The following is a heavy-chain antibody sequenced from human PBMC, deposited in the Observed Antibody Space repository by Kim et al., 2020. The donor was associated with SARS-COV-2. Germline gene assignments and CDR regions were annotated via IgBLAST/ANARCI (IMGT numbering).Heavy chain of an antibody. V-gene: IGHV1-3*04. D-gene: IGHD3-16*01. CDR1: GYTFTSYA. CDR2: INTGNGNT. J-gene: IGHJ6*02. CDR3: ARTGEVGYYYGMDA. Sequence: ASVKVSCKASGYTFTSYAMHWVRQAPGQRLEWMGWINTGNGNTKYSQKFQGRVTITRDTSTSTAYMELSSLRSEDTAVYYCARTGEVGYYYGMDAWGQGTTVTVSS.